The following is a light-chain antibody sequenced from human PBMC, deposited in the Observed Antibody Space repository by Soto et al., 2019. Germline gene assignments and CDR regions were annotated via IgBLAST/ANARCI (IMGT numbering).Light chain of an antibody. CDR1: SSDVGDYNS. Sequence: QSVLTQPASVSGSPGQSITISCTATSSDVGDYNSVSWYQQHPGKAPKLIIYEVSNRPSGLSNRFSGSKSGNTASLTISGLHAEDEADYYCSSYTGNNTLYVFGHGTKVTVL. V-gene: IGLV2-14*01. CDR2: EVS. J-gene: IGLJ1*01. CDR3: SSYTGNNTLYV.